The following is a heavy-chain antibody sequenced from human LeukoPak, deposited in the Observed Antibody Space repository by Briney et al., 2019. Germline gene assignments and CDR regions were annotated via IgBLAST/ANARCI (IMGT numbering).Heavy chain of an antibody. CDR3: ARALYGSGVYYFDY. CDR2: VRYDESTK. D-gene: IGHD3-10*01. CDR1: GFTFSNYG. V-gene: IGHV3-30*02. J-gene: IGHJ4*02. Sequence: GGSLRLSCSASGFTFSNYGMHWVRQAPGKGLEWVAFVRYDESTKFYADSVKGRFTISRDNAKNSLYLQMNSLRAEDTAVYYCARALYGSGVYYFDYWGQGTLVTVSS.